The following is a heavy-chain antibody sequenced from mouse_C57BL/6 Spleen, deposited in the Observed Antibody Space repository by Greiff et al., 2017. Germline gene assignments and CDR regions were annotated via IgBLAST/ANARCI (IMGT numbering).Heavy chain of an antibody. CDR1: GYTFTGYW. Sequence: VPLQQSGAELMKPGASVKLSCKATGYTFTGYWIEWVQQRPGHGLEWIGEILPGSGSSNYNEKFKGKATFTADTSSNTAYMQLSSLTTEDSAIYDCVQRALRGHFDYWGQGTTLTVSS. CDR3: VQRALRGHFDY. D-gene: IGHD1-1*01. V-gene: IGHV1-9*01. CDR2: ILPGSGSS. J-gene: IGHJ2*01.